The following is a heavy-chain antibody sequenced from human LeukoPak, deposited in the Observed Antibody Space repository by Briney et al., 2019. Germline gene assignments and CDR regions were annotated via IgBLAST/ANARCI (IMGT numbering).Heavy chain of an antibody. CDR2: ISAYNGNT. V-gene: IGHV1-18*01. Sequence: ASVKVSCKASGYTFTSYGISWVRQAPGQGLEWMGWISAYNGNTNYAQKLQGRLTMPTATSTSTAYMELRSLRSDDTAVYYCAREYYDFWSGSGAYWGQGPLAPVSS. D-gene: IGHD3-3*01. CDR3: AREYYDFWSGSGAY. CDR1: GYTFTSYG. J-gene: IGHJ4*02.